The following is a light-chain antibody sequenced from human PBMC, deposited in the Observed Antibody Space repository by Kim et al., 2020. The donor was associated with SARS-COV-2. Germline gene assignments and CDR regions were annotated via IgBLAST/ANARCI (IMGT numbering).Light chain of an antibody. V-gene: IGKV1-5*03. CDR1: QNIGDW. J-gene: IGKJ3*01. CDR3: QQYRTYSFT. Sequence: ASLGDRVTITCRASQNIGDWLTWYQQKPGKVPTLLIYHVSNLESGVPSRFSGSGSGTEFTLTISSLQPDDFATYYCQQYRTYSFTFGPGTKVDIK. CDR2: HVS.